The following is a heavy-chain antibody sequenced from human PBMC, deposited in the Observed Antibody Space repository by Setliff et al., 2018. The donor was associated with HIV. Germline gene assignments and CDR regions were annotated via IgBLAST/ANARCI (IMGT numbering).Heavy chain of an antibody. CDR3: ARSYYDFWNGLPRSFDV. D-gene: IGHD3-3*01. CDR1: GGSLSNHY. Sequence: PSETLSLTCTVSGGSLSNHYWSWLRQSPKNGLEWIGYVYYSGSTNHKPSFKSRVSISVDTSRNQFSLNLTSLTTADTAMYYCARSYYDFWNGLPRSFDVWGQGTMVTVSS. V-gene: IGHV4-59*11. J-gene: IGHJ3*01. CDR2: VYYSGST.